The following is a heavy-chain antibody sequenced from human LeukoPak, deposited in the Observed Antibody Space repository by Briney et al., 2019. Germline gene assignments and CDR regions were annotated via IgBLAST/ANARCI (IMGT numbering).Heavy chain of an antibody. CDR3: ARDLHEYYYDSSGYSAFDI. Sequence: PSETLSLTCTVSGVSISSYYWSWIRQPPGKGLEWIGYIYYSGSTNYNPSLKSRVTISVDTSKNQFSLKLSSVTAADTAVYYCARDLHEYYYDSSGYSAFDIWGQGAMVTVSS. J-gene: IGHJ3*02. CDR1: GVSISSYY. V-gene: IGHV4-59*01. D-gene: IGHD3-22*01. CDR2: IYYSGST.